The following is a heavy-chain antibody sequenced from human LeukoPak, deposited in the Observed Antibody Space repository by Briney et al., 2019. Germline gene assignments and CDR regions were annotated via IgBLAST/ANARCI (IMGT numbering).Heavy chain of an antibody. Sequence: GESLKISCKGSGYSFTTYWIAWVRQMPGEGLEWMGIIYPGDSETRYSPSFQGQVTISADKSITTAYLQWGSLKASDTAMYYCTRSPRDGYHDAFDIWGPGTMVTVFS. J-gene: IGHJ3*02. CDR2: IYPGDSET. V-gene: IGHV5-51*01. CDR3: TRSPRDGYHDAFDI. CDR1: GYSFTTYW. D-gene: IGHD5-24*01.